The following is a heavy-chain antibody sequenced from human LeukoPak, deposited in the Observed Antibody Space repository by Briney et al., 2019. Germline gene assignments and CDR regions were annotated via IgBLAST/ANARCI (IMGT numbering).Heavy chain of an antibody. Sequence: SETLSLTCTVSGDSTNNYFWSWIRQPAGKGLEWIGRIFATGNTNYNPSLKSRVTMSVDTSKNQFSLDLSSVTAADTAVYFRARDSSGYLESFDYWGQGTLVTVSS. D-gene: IGHD3-22*01. CDR3: ARDSSGYLESFDY. CDR2: IFATGNT. CDR1: GDSTNNYF. V-gene: IGHV4-4*07. J-gene: IGHJ4*02.